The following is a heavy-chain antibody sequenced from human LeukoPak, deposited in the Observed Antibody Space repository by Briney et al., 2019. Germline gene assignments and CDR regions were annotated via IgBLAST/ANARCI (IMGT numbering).Heavy chain of an antibody. CDR3: ASLGGYYGSGSYYRPPDY. CDR1: GGSFSGYY. D-gene: IGHD3-10*01. Sequence: SETLSLTCAVYGGSFSGYYWSWLRQPPGKGLEWIGEINHSGSTNYNPSLKSRVTISVDTSKNQFSLKLSSVTAADTAVYYCASLGGYYGSGSYYRPPDYWGQGTLVTVSS. V-gene: IGHV4-34*01. CDR2: INHSGST. J-gene: IGHJ4*02.